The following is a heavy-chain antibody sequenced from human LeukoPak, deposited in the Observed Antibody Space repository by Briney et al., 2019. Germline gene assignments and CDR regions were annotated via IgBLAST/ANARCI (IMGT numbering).Heavy chain of an antibody. CDR2: IYYSGST. D-gene: IGHD6-25*01. V-gene: IGHV4-59*02. CDR1: GGSVDNYY. J-gene: IGHJ5*01. CDR3: ARGSGWFVY. Sequence: SETLSLTCTVSGGSVDNYYWSWVRQPPGKGLEWIGYIYYSGSTNYNPSLKSRVTISVDTSKNQFSLKMSSVTAADTAVYYCARGSGWFVYWGQGTLSPSPQ.